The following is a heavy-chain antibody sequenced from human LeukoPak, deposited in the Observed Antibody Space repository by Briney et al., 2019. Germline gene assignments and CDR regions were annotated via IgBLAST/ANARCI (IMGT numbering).Heavy chain of an antibody. CDR3: ARVSGYYYYYYMDV. J-gene: IGHJ6*03. V-gene: IGHV3-30*04. Sequence: PGRSLRLSSAASALTFSSYAMYLVRQAPGKGLEREAAISYDGSNKYYADSVKGRFTISRDNSKNTLYLQMNSLRAEDTAVYYCARVSGYYYYYYMDVWGKGTTVTVSS. CDR2: ISYDGSNK. D-gene: IGHD3-3*02. CDR1: ALTFSSYA.